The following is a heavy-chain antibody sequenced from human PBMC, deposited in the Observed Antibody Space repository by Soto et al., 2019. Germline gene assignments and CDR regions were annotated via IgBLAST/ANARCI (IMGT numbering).Heavy chain of an antibody. Sequence: VGSLRLSCAASGFTFSSYAMHWVRQAPGKGLEWVAVISYDGSNKYYADSVKGRFTISRDNSKNTLYLQMNSLRAEDTAVYYCARGGYSGPISDRGSFDYWGQGTLVTVSS. CDR3: ARGGYSGPISDRGSFDY. D-gene: IGHD2-15*01. J-gene: IGHJ4*02. CDR2: ISYDGSNK. CDR1: GFTFSSYA. V-gene: IGHV3-30-3*01.